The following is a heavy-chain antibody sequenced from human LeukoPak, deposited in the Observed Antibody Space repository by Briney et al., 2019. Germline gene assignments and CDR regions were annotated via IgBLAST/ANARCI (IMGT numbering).Heavy chain of an antibody. CDR1: GVTFSGYA. J-gene: IGHJ3*02. CDR2: ISGSGGST. CDR3: AKPAFGGSGSYYSGRGVFDI. V-gene: IGHV3-23*01. Sequence: GGSLRLSCAASGVTFSGYAMSWVRQAPGRGLEWVSAISGSGGSTYYADSVKGRFTISRDNSKNTLYLQMNSLRAEDTAVYYCAKPAFGGSGSYYSGRGVFDIWGQGTMVTVSS. D-gene: IGHD3-10*01.